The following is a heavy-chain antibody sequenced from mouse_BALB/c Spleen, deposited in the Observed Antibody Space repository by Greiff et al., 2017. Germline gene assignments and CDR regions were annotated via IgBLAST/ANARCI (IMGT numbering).Heavy chain of an antibody. CDR2: ISSGSSTI. J-gene: IGHJ3*01. D-gene: IGHD2-4*01. V-gene: IGHV5-17*02. CDR1: GFTFSSFG. CDR3: ARSDDYDGGFAY. Sequence: EVQGVESGGGLVQPGGSRKLSCAASGFTFSSFGMHWVRQAPEKGLEWVAYISSGSSTIYYADTVKGRFTISRDNPKNTLFLQMTSLRSEDTAMYYCARSDDYDGGFAYWGQGTLVTVSA.